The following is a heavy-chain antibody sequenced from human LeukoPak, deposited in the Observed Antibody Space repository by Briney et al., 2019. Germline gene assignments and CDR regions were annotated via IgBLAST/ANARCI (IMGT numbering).Heavy chain of an antibody. J-gene: IGHJ4*02. CDR3: ARDLEWIGYYDSSGYYEF. CDR2: INPNSGGT. D-gene: IGHD3-22*01. CDR1: GYTFTGYY. Sequence: ASVTVSCKASGYTFTGYYMHWVRQAPGQGLEWMGWINPNSGGTNYAQKFQGRVTMTRDTSISTAYMELSRLRSDDTAVYYCARDLEWIGYYDSSGYYEFWGQGTLVTVSS. V-gene: IGHV1-2*02.